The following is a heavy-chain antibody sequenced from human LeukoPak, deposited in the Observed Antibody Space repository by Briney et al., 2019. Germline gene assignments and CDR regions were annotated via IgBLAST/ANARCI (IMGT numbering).Heavy chain of an antibody. CDR3: VSRGYCSGGSCYAAFDI. J-gene: IGHJ3*02. D-gene: IGHD2-15*01. CDR1: GYSISSGYY. Sequence: PSETLSLTCAVSGYSISSGYYWGWIRQPPGKGLEWIGSIYHSGSTYYNPSLKSRVTISVDTSKNQFSLKLSSVTAADTAVYYCVSRGYCSGGSCYAAFDIWGQGTMVTVSS. CDR2: IYHSGST. V-gene: IGHV4-38-2*01.